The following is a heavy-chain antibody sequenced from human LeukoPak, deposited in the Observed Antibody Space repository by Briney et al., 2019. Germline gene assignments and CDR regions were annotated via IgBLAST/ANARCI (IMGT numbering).Heavy chain of an antibody. V-gene: IGHV1-69*05. J-gene: IGHJ4*02. D-gene: IGHD2-15*01. CDR3: ARERGVTRYFDY. CDR2: IIPIFGTA. CDR1: GYTFTSYY. Sequence: SVKVSCKASGYTFTSYYMHWVRQAPGQGLEWRGGIIPIFGTANYAQKFQGRVTITTDESTSTAYMELSSLRSEDTAVYYCARERGVTRYFDYWGQGTLVTVSS.